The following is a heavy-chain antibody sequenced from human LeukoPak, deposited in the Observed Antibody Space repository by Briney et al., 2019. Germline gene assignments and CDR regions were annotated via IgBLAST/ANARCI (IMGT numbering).Heavy chain of an antibody. CDR3: AREDRVNLGYCSSTSCYTRPGNFDY. CDR1: GFTFSSYE. J-gene: IGHJ4*02. V-gene: IGHV3-48*03. D-gene: IGHD2-2*01. Sequence: GGSLRLSCAASGFTFSSYEMNWVRQAPGKGLEWVSYISSSGSTIYYADSVKGRFTISRDNAKNSLYLQMNSLRAEDTAVYYCAREDRVNLGYCSSTSCYTRPGNFDYWGQGTLVTVSS. CDR2: ISSSGSTI.